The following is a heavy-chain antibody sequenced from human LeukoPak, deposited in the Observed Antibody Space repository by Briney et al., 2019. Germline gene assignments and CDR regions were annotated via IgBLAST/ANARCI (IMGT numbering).Heavy chain of an antibody. Sequence: GESLKISCKGSGYNFTSYWIGWVRQTPGKGLEWMGIIYPGDPDTRYSPSFQGQVTISADKSISSAYLQWGSLKASDTAMYYCARSDSSGPARGIQYWGQGTLVTVSS. CDR1: GYNFTSYW. V-gene: IGHV5-51*01. CDR2: IYPGDPDT. D-gene: IGHD3-22*01. CDR3: ARSDSSGPARGIQY. J-gene: IGHJ1*01.